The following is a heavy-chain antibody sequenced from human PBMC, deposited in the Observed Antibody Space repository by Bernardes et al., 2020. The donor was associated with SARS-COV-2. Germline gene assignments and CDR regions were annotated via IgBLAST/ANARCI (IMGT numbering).Heavy chain of an antibody. CDR1: GFTFSSYG. D-gene: IGHD3-10*01. Sequence: GGSLRLSCAASGFTFSSYGMHWVRQAPGKGLEWVAVIWYDGSNKYYADSVKGRFTISRDNSKNTLYLQMNSLRAEDTAVYYCARDSGFPGPFFDYWGQGTLVTVSS. CDR3: ARDSGFPGPFFDY. V-gene: IGHV3-33*01. J-gene: IGHJ4*02. CDR2: IWYDGSNK.